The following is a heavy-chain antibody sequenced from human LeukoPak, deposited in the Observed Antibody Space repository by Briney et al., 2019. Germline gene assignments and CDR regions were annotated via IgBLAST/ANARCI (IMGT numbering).Heavy chain of an antibody. CDR3: ARASGPFDY. CDR2: IRYDGSNK. J-gene: IGHJ4*02. CDR1: GFTFRTYG. Sequence: GGSLRLSCAASGFTFRTYGMHWVRQAPGKGLEWVAFIRYDGSNKYYAYSVKRRFTISRDNAKISLYLQMNSLRAEDTAVYYCARASGPFDYWGQGTLVTVSS. V-gene: IGHV3-30*02.